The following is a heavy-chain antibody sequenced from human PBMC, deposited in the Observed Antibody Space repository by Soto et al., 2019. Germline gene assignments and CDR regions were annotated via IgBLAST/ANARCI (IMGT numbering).Heavy chain of an antibody. CDR2: INPNSGGT. V-gene: IGHV1-2*02. CDR1: GYTFTGYY. CDR3: ARADPSIYYGMDV. Sequence: ASVKVSCKASGYTFTGYYMHWVRQAPGQGLEWMGWINPNSGGTKYSQKFQGRVTITRDTSASTAYMELSSLRSEDTAVYYCARADPSIYYGMDVWGQGTTVTVSS. D-gene: IGHD6-6*01. J-gene: IGHJ6*02.